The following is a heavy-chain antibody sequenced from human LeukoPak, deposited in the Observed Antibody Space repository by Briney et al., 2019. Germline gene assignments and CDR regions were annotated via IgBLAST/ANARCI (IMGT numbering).Heavy chain of an antibody. CDR2: FDPEDGET. Sequence: ASVKVSCKVSGYTLTELSMHWVRQAPGKGLEWMGGFDPEDGETIYAQKFQGRVTMTRDTSTSTVYMELSSLRSEDTAVYYCARGYCSGGSCYFPSSFDYWGQGTLVTVSS. V-gene: IGHV1-24*01. D-gene: IGHD2-15*01. CDR1: GYTLTELS. CDR3: ARGYCSGGSCYFPSSFDY. J-gene: IGHJ4*02.